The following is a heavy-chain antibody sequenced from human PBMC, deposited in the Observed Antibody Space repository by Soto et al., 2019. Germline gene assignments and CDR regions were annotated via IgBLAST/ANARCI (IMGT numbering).Heavy chain of an antibody. V-gene: IGHV4-39*02. J-gene: IGHJ5*02. CDR2: IYYSGST. D-gene: IGHD1-26*01. CDR1: GGSISSSSYY. Sequence: QLQLQESGPGLVKPSETLSLTCTVSGGSISSSSYYWGWIRQPPGKGLEWIGSIYYSGSTYYNPSLKSRVTISVDTSKNTFSLKLSSVTAADTAVYYCATQEVGGSYVYTFDPWGQGTLVTVSS. CDR3: ATQEVGGSYVYTFDP.